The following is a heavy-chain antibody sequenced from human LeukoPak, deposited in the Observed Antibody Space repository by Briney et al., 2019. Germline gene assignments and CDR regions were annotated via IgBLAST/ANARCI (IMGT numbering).Heavy chain of an antibody. Sequence: PSETLSLTCTVSGGSISSYYWSWIRQPPGKGLEWIGYIYYSGSTNYNPSLKSRVTISVDTSKNQFSLKLSSVTAADTAVYYCARAPFRDADDAFDIWGQGTVVTVSS. J-gene: IGHJ3*02. CDR2: IYYSGST. CDR3: ARAPFRDADDAFDI. V-gene: IGHV4-59*01. CDR1: GGSISSYY.